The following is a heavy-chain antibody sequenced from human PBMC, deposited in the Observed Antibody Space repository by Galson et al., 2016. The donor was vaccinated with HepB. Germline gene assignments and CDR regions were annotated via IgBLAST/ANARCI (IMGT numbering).Heavy chain of an antibody. V-gene: IGHV4-59*01. CDR3: VAGNGWLDF. Sequence: SETLSLTCAVSGGSITGYYWSWIRQSPGKGLESIGYVFYTGKTNYNPSLQSRVTMSVDTSKRSFSLNLNSVTADDTAVYCCVAGNGWLDFWSQGTLVTVS. CDR2: VFYTGKT. CDR1: GGSITGYY. D-gene: IGHD6-19*01. J-gene: IGHJ4*02.